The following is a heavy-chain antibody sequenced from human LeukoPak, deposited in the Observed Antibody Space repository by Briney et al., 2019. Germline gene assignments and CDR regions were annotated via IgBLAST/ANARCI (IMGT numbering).Heavy chain of an antibody. CDR2: ISSSGSTI. Sequence: PGGSLRLSCAASGFTFSDYYMSWTRQAPGKGLEWVSYISSSGSTIYYADSVKGRFTISRDNAKNSLYLQMNSLRAEDTVVYYCARDRRYSGSYLDYWGQGTLVTVSS. CDR1: GFTFSDYY. J-gene: IGHJ4*02. V-gene: IGHV3-11*01. CDR3: ARDRRYSGSYLDY. D-gene: IGHD1-26*01.